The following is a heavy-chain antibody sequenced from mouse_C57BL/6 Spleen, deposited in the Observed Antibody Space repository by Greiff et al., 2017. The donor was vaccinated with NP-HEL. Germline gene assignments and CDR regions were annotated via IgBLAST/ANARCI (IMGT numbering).Heavy chain of an antibody. CDR2: FYPGSGSI. J-gene: IGHJ3*01. CDR3: ARHEDRFNWDERVWFAY. CDR1: GYTFTEYT. V-gene: IGHV1-62-2*01. D-gene: IGHD4-1*01. Sequence: QVQLKESGAELVKPGASVKLSCKASGYTFTEYTIHWVKQRSGQGLEWIGWFYPGSGSIKYNEKFKDKATLTADKSSSTVYMELSRLTSEDSAVYFCARHEDRFNWDERVWFAYWGQGTLVTVSA.